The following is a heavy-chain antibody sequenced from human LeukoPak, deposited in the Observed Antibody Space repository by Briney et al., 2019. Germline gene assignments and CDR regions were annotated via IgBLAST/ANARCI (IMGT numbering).Heavy chain of an antibody. CDR2: INWNGGST. J-gene: IGHJ4*02. CDR3: TRGAERSGYDY. CDR1: GFTFDDSG. D-gene: IGHD3-22*01. V-gene: IGHV3-20*04. Sequence: WGALRLSCAASGFTFDDSGMTWVRQAPGKGLEWVSGINWNGGSTGYADSVKGRFTISRDNAKNSLYLQMNSLRVEDTAVYYCTRGAERSGYDYWGQGTLVTVSS.